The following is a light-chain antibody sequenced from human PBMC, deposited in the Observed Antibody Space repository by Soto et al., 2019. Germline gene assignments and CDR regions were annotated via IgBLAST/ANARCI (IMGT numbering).Light chain of an antibody. V-gene: IGKV3-11*01. CDR1: QSVSSY. CDR3: RPRRNWPVT. Sequence: EIVLTQSPATLPLSPGEGATLSCRASQSVSSYLAWYQQKPGQAPRLLTYDASNRATGIPARFSGSGSGTDFTLTISSLELEVLTVYYCRPRRNWPVTFGLGTKV. J-gene: IGKJ1*01. CDR2: DAS.